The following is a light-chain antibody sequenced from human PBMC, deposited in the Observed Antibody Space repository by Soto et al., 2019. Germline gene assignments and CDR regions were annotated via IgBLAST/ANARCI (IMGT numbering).Light chain of an antibody. J-gene: IGLJ2*01. V-gene: IGLV4-69*01. Sequence: QPVLTQSPSASASLGASVKLTCTLSSGHSNYAIAWHQQQPEKGPRYLMKLNSDGSHSKGDEIPDRFSGSSSGAERYLTISTLQSEDEADYYCQTWDIGIVIFGGGTKLTVL. CDR1: SGHSNYA. CDR3: QTWDIGIVI. CDR2: LNSDGSH.